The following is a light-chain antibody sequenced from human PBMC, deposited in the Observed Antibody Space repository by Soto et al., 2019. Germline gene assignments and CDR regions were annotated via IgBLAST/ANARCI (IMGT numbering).Light chain of an antibody. V-gene: IGKV1-8*01. Sequence: ANRMTHSPSSLSASTGDRVTITFRSSQGISSYLAWYQQKPGKAPKLLIYAASTLQSGVPSRFSGSGSGTDFTLTISGLQSEDFATYYCQQYYSYPLTFGQGARLEIK. CDR3: QQYYSYPLT. CDR1: QGISSY. CDR2: AAS. J-gene: IGKJ5*01.